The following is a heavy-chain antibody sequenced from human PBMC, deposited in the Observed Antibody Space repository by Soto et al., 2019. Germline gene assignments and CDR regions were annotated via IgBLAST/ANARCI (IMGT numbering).Heavy chain of an antibody. J-gene: IGHJ4*02. CDR3: ARGTERDYFDY. CDR2: IIPVLGIA. Sequence: QVQLVQSGAEVKKPGSSVKVSCKASGGTFSSYTISWVRQAPGQGLEWMGRIIPVLGIANYAQRFRGRVTITADKSTSTAYMELSSLRSEDTAVYYCARGTERDYFDYWGQGTLVTVSS. CDR1: GGTFSSYT. V-gene: IGHV1-69*02. D-gene: IGHD1-1*01.